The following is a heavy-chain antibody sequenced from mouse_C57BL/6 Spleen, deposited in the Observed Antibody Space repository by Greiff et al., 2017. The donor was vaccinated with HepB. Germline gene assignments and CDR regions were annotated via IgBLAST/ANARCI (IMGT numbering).Heavy chain of an antibody. D-gene: IGHD2-3*01. Sequence: QVQLQQPGAELVRPGSSVKLSCKASGYTFTSYWMHWVKQRPIQGLEWIGNIDPSDSETHYNQKFKDKATLTVDESSSTAYMQLSSLTSEDSAVYYCAKIYDGYYYFDYWGQGTTLTVSS. V-gene: IGHV1-52*01. CDR3: AKIYDGYYYFDY. J-gene: IGHJ2*01. CDR2: IDPSDSET. CDR1: GYTFTSYW.